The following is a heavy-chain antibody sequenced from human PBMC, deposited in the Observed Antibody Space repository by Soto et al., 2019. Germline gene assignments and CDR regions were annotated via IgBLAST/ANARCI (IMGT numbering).Heavy chain of an antibody. D-gene: IGHD3-10*01. CDR2: ISVYNGNT. Sequence: GASVKVSCKASGYTFTSYGISWVRQAPGQGLEWMGWISVYNGNTNYAQKLQGRVTMTTDTSTSTAYMELRSLRSDDTAVYYCARDSIHYYGSGSYYNGISYYYYCMDVWGQGTTVTVSS. V-gene: IGHV1-18*01. J-gene: IGHJ6*02. CDR3: ARDSIHYYGSGSYYNGISYYYYCMDV. CDR1: GYTFTSYG.